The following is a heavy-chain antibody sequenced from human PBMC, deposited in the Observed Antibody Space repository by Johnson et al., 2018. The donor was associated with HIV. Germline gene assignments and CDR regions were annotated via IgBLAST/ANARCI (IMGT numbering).Heavy chain of an antibody. CDR1: GFTFSRSD. J-gene: IGHJ3*02. CDR3: AKLIVNWNYDEEASRDFDI. V-gene: IGHV3-66*02. D-gene: IGHD1-7*01. CDR2: IYSGGST. Sequence: MQLVESGGGLVKPGGSLRLSCAASGFTFSRSDMHWVRQGRGKGLEWVSVIYSGGSTYYADSVKGRFTISRDNSKSTVYLHMTSLRTEDAALYYCAKLIVNWNYDEEASRDFDIWGQGTMVTVSS.